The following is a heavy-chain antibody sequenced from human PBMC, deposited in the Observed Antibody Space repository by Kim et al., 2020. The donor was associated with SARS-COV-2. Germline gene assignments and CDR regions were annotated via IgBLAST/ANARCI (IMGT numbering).Heavy chain of an antibody. D-gene: IGHD3-9*01. CDR3: ARGRRAYYDILTGPFDP. CDR2: INHSGST. Sequence: SETLSLTCAVYGGSFSGYYWSWIRQPPGKGLEWIGEINHSGSTNYNPSLKSRVTISVDTSKNQFSLKLSSVTAADTAVYYCARGRRAYYDILTGPFDPWGQGTLVTVSS. J-gene: IGHJ5*02. V-gene: IGHV4-34*01. CDR1: GGSFSGYY.